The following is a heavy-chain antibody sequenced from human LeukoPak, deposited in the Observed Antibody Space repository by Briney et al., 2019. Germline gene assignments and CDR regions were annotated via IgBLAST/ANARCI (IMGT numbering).Heavy chain of an antibody. CDR1: GYTFSDYY. V-gene: IGHV1-2*02. D-gene: IGHD3-10*01. CDR2: IDRSTGT. J-gene: IGHJ5*02. CDR3: AREYSQSYTPLSP. Sequence: GASVKVSCKASGYTFSDYYMHWVRQAPGQGLEWMGWIDRSTGTKYAQKFQGRVTMTRDTSISTAYMELNRLTSDDTAVYSCAREYSQSYTPLSPWGQGTLVTVSS.